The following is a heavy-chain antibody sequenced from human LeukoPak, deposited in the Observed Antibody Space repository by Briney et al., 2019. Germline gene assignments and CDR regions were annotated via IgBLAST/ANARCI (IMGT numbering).Heavy chain of an antibody. Sequence: PSEALSLTCAVYGGSFSGYYWSWVRQAPGKGLEWVANIKQDGSEKYYVDSVKGRFTISRDNAKNSLYLQMNSLRAEDTAVYYCARVPYIGSGFRTLFLGSYYFDYWGQGTLVTVSS. D-gene: IGHD5-12*01. CDR3: ARVPYIGSGFRTLFLGSYYFDY. J-gene: IGHJ4*02. CDR2: IKQDGSEK. V-gene: IGHV3-7*03. CDR1: GGSFSGYY.